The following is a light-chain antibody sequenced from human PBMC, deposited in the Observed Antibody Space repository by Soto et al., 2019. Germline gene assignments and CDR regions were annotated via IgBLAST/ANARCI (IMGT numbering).Light chain of an antibody. CDR2: EVN. CDR1: SSDIGDYNY. J-gene: IGLJ3*02. CDR3: SSYTRSNPWV. Sequence: QSALTQPASVSGSPGQSITISCTGTSSDIGDYNYVSWYQHHPGKAPKLVIFEVNNRPSGVSNRFSGSKSGNTASLTISGLQVEDEADYYCSSYTRSNPWVFGGGTKVTVL. V-gene: IGLV2-14*01.